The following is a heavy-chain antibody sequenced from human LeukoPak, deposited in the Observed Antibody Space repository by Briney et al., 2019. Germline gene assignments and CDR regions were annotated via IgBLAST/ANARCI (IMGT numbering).Heavy chain of an antibody. CDR1: GFTFSTYT. CDR3: ARTKEGASQRTTAWFDP. CDR2: ITTSDI. V-gene: IGHV3-21*06. D-gene: IGHD1-7*01. J-gene: IGHJ5*02. Sequence: WGSLRLSCAASGFTFSTYTMNWVRRAPGKGLEWVSSITTSDIYYADSVRGRFTVSRDNAKNSLYLQMNSLRAEDTAVYYCARTKEGASQRTTAWFDPWGQGTLVTVSS.